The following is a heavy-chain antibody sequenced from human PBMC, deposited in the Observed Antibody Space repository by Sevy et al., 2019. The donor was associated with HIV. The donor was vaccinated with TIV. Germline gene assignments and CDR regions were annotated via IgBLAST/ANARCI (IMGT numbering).Heavy chain of an antibody. J-gene: IGHJ6*02. CDR2: ISNDGGNK. D-gene: IGHD1-26*01. CDR3: ARAGHLVRGWYGGTYYDFYYFHALDV. V-gene: IGHV3-30*03. Sequence: GGSLRLSCAASGLTFSSYGMHWVRQAPGKGLEWVAVISNDGGNKYYADSVTGRFTISRDSSKNMLYLEVNSLRPKDTAVYDCARAGHLVRGWYGGTYYDFYYFHALDVWGQGITVTVSS. CDR1: GLTFSSYG.